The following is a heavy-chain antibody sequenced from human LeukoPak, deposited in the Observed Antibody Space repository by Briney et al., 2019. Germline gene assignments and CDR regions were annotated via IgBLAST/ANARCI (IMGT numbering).Heavy chain of an antibody. CDR2: ISYSGST. CDR1: GGSISSYY. J-gene: IGHJ4*02. V-gene: IGHV4-59*12. D-gene: IGHD3-16*01. CDR3: ARDPTVRGFGRFDF. Sequence: SETLSLTCTVSGGSISSYYWSWMRQPPGKGLEWIAFISYSGSTNYNPSLKSRVTISIDTSKNQFSLTLSSVTAADTAVYYCARDPTVRGFGRFDFWGQGTLVTVSS.